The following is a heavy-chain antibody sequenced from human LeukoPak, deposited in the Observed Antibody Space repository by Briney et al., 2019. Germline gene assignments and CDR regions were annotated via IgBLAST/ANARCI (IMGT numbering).Heavy chain of an antibody. CDR1: GYTFTSYG. J-gene: IGHJ5*02. V-gene: IGHV7-4-1*02. CDR3: ARRVPRDKREFDP. D-gene: IGHD2-15*01. CDR2: INTNTGNP. Sequence: ASVKVSCKASGYTFTSYGISWVRQAPGQGLEWMGWINTNTGNPTYAQGFTGLFAFSLDTSVSTAYLQISSLKAEDTAVYYCARRVPRDKREFDPWGQGTLVTVSS.